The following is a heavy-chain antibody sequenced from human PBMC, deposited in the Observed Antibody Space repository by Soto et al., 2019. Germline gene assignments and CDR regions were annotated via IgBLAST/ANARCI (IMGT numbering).Heavy chain of an antibody. CDR3: ARGRGYVYGKNLQGMYV. Sequence: SETLSLTCAVYGGSFSGYYWSWIRQTPGKGLEWIGEINHSGSTNYNPSFKNRVTISVDRYTNHFSMKMTSVTAADADVYYCARGRGYVYGKNLQGMYVRGQGNTVPVSS. V-gene: IGHV4-34*01. D-gene: IGHD5-18*01. CDR2: INHSGST. CDR1: GGSFSGYY. J-gene: IGHJ6*02.